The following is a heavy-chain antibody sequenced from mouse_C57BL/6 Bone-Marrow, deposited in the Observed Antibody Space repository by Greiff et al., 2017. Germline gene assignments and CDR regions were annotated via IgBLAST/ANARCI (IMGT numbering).Heavy chain of an antibody. CDR3: ARCLLLYFDY. Sequence: QVQLQQSGAELMKPGASVKLSCKATGYTFNGYWIEWVKQRPGHGLEWIGEILPGSGNTNYNDKFKGKATFTADTSSNTAYMQLSRLTTEDSAIYDCARCLLLYFDYWGQGTTLTVSS. CDR1: GYTFNGYW. D-gene: IGHD1-1*01. CDR2: ILPGSGNT. J-gene: IGHJ2*01. V-gene: IGHV1-9*01.